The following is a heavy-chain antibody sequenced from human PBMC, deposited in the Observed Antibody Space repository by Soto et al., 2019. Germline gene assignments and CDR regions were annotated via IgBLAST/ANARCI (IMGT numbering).Heavy chain of an antibody. D-gene: IGHD2-15*01. J-gene: IGHJ4*02. CDR3: ARIVGGSSDY. CDR1: GDSVPSNSAA. Sequence: QVPLQQSGPGLVKPSQTLSLTCAISGDSVPSNSAAWNWIRKPPSRGLEWLGRTYYRSKWYSDYALSVKSRITTNPDTSKNQFSLQLNSVTPEDAAMYYCARIVGGSSDYWGQGTLVTASS. CDR2: TYYRSKWYS. V-gene: IGHV6-1*01.